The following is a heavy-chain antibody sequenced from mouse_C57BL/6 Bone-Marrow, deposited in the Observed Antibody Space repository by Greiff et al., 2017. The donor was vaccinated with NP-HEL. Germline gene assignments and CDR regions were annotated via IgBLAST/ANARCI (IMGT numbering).Heavy chain of an antibody. CDR1: GYTFTDYY. Sequence: VQLKQSGPELVKPGASVKISCKASGYTFTDYYMNWVKQSHGKSLEWIGDINPNNGGTSYNQKFKGKATLTVDKSSSTAYMELRSLTSEDSAVYYCATVVAPYYFDYWGQGTTLTVSS. V-gene: IGHV1-26*01. CDR2: INPNNGGT. J-gene: IGHJ2*01. CDR3: ATVVAPYYFDY. D-gene: IGHD1-1*01.